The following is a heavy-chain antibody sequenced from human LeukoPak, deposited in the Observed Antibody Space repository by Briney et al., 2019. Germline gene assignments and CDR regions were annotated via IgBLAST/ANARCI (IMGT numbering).Heavy chain of an antibody. CDR2: ISSSSSYI. D-gene: IGHD3-10*01. V-gene: IGHV3-21*01. Sequence: GGSLSLSCAASGFTFSSYSMNWVRQAPGKGLEWVSSISSSSSYIYYADSVKGRFTISRDNAKNSLYLQMNSLRAEDTAVYYCAKKGYAGQGTYSYYFDYWGQGTLVTVSS. J-gene: IGHJ4*02. CDR3: AKKGYAGQGTYSYYFDY. CDR1: GFTFSSYS.